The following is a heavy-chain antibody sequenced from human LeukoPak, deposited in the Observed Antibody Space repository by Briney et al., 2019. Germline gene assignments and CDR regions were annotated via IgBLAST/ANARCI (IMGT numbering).Heavy chain of an antibody. D-gene: IGHD2-15*01. J-gene: IGHJ6*03. Sequence: SETLSLTCTVSDGSISSYYWRWIRQPPGRGLEWIGYMHYSGSSAYIPSLKGRVTMSVDTSKNQFSLRLTSVTAADTALYYCARWYCSGDTCFHMDVWGKGTTVTVSS. V-gene: IGHV4-59*08. CDR1: DGSISSYY. CDR3: ARWYCSGDTCFHMDV. CDR2: MHYSGSS.